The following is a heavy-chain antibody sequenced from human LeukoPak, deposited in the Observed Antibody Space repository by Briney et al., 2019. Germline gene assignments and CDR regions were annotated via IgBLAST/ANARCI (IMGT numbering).Heavy chain of an antibody. Sequence: GGSLRLSCAASGFTFSSYAMSWVRQAPGKGLEWVSAISGSGGSTYYADSVKGRFTISRDNSKNTLYLQMNSLRAEDTAVYYCAKDGVLVFGGVIVMDYWGQGTLVTVSS. J-gene: IGHJ4*02. CDR3: AKDGVLVFGGVIVMDY. CDR1: GFTFSSYA. D-gene: IGHD3-16*02. CDR2: ISGSGGST. V-gene: IGHV3-23*01.